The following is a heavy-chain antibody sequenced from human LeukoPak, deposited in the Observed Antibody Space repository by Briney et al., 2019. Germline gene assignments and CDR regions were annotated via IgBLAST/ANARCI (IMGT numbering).Heavy chain of an antibody. CDR2: IYYSGST. V-gene: IGHV4-38-2*02. CDR3: ARDRMGTVMVPIDY. CDR1: GYSISSGYY. Sequence: KASETLSLTCTVSGYSISSGYYWGWIRQPPGKGLEWIGSIYYSGSTYYNPSLKSRVTISVDTSKNQFSLKLRSVTAADTAVYYCARDRMGTVMVPIDYWGQGTLVTVSS. D-gene: IGHD5-18*01. J-gene: IGHJ4*02.